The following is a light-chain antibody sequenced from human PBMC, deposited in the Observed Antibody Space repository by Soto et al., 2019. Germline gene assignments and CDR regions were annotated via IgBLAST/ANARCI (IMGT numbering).Light chain of an antibody. CDR2: GVS. Sequence: QSALTQPASVSGSPRQSITISCTGTSSDVGGYNYVSWYQQHPGKVPKLMIYGVSNRPSGVSNRFSGSKSGNTASLTISGLQAEDEADYYCSSYSSSSTRVFGGGTKLTVL. CDR1: SSDVGGYNY. CDR3: SSYSSSSTRV. V-gene: IGLV2-14*01. J-gene: IGLJ3*02.